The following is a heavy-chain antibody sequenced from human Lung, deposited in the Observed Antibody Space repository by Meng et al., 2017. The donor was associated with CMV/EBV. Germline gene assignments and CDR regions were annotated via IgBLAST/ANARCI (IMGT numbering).Heavy chain of an antibody. D-gene: IGHD2-15*01. Sequence: ASVKVSCKASGYNFTGYYMHWVRQAPGQGLEWMGWINPNSGDTNYAQKFQGRVTMTGDTSITTAYMELSRLRSDDMAVYYCARVKRYCTGGSGSSTGYYGRDVWGQGTTVTVSS. CDR3: ARVKRYCTGGSGSSTGYYGRDV. V-gene: IGHV1-2*02. J-gene: IGHJ6*02. CDR1: GYNFTGYY. CDR2: INPNSGDT.